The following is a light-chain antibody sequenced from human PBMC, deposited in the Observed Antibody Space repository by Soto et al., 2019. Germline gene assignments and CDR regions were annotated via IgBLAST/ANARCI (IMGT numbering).Light chain of an antibody. Sequence: EILMTQSPGTLSVSTGEGATLSCRASQSVDNNLAWYQQKPSQAPRLLIYGASTRPTGIPDRFSGSGSGTESPPPFPGLHSEHLEVYYSHQYATCPPPFGGGTKGQIK. CDR2: GAS. V-gene: IGKV3D-15*01. CDR3: HQYATCPPP. J-gene: IGKJ4*01. CDR1: QSVDNN.